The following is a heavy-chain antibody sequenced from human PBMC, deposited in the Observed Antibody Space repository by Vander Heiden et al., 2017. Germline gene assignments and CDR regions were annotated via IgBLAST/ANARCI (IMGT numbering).Heavy chain of an antibody. CDR3: AKGYCGTTLCHLHS. D-gene: IGHD2-2*01. J-gene: IGHJ4*02. Sequence: EVQLVESGGGLVQPGRSLRLSCAASGFKFDDYAMHWVRQAPGKGLSWFSSISWNTGSIGYADSVEGRFTISRDNAKNVLFLQMNTVRGDDMALYYCAKGYCGTTLCHLHSWGQGTLVTVSS. CDR2: ISWNTGSI. V-gene: IGHV3-9*03. CDR1: GFKFDDYA.